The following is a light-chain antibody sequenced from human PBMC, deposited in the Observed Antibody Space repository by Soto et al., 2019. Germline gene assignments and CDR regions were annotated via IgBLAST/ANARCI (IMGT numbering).Light chain of an antibody. CDR2: EGS. Sequence: QSALTQPASVSGSPGQSITISCTGTSSDVGSYKFVSWYQQHPGKAPKLMIYEGSKRPSGVSNRFSGSKSGNTASLTISGLQAEDEAAYYCCSYAGDSAWVFGGGTKVTVL. V-gene: IGLV2-23*01. CDR1: SSDVGSYKF. CDR3: CSYAGDSAWV. J-gene: IGLJ3*02.